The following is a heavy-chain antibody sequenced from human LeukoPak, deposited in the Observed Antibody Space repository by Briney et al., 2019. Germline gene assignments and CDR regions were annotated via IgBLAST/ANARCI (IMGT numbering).Heavy chain of an antibody. CDR2: ITGAGDAT. D-gene: IGHD3-10*01. CDR3: AKSWGSGTYTFDY. V-gene: IGHV3-23*01. CDR1: GLTFSAYA. J-gene: IGHJ4*02. Sequence: PGGSLRLSCATTGLTFSAYAMSWVRQAPEKGLEWVATITGAGDATYHAASVMGRFTVSRDNSKNTLSLQMSSLRGEDTAVYYCAKSWGSGTYTFDYWGQGILVTVSS.